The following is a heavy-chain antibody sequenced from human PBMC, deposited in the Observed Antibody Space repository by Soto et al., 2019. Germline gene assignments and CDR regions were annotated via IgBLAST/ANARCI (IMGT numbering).Heavy chain of an antibody. J-gene: IGHJ4*02. D-gene: IGHD2-21*01. CDR1: GFTFRSHG. CDR3: AREGYGGESPFDY. Sequence: QVKLVESGGGVVQPGRSLRLSCAASGFTFRSHGMHWVRQAPGKGLEWVAVIWYDGSNKYYADSVKGRFTISRDNSKHTLSLQMNSLRAEDTAVYYCAREGYGGESPFDYWGQGTLVTVSS. V-gene: IGHV3-33*01. CDR2: IWYDGSNK.